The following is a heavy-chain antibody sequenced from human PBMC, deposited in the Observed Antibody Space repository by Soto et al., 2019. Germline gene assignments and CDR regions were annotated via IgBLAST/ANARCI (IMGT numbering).Heavy chain of an antibody. J-gene: IGHJ4*02. CDR3: ARDRGSSALDY. CDR1: GFTFSSYA. Sequence: EVQLLESGGGLVQPGGSLRLSRAASGFTFSSYAMSWVRQVPGKGLEWVSTISGSGGSAHYADSVKGRFTISRDNSKNTLYLQMNSLRAEDTAVYYCARDRGSSALDYWGQGTLVTVSS. V-gene: IGHV3-23*01. CDR2: ISGSGGSA. D-gene: IGHD6-6*01.